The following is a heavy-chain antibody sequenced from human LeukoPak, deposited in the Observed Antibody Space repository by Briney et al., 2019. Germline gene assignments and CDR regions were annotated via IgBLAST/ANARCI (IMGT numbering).Heavy chain of an antibody. Sequence: GSLRLSCAASGFIFSASYMTWVRQAPGKGLEWVANIKPDGSEKHYVDSVKGRFTISRDNAKNSLYLEMNSLGADDTAVYYCVTRAKDYWGQGTLVTVSS. J-gene: IGHJ4*02. CDR3: VTRAKDY. CDR1: GFIFSASY. CDR2: IKPDGSEK. V-gene: IGHV3-7*01.